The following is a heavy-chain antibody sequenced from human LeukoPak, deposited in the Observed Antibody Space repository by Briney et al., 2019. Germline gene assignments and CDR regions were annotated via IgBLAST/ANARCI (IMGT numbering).Heavy chain of an antibody. D-gene: IGHD6-13*01. CDR2: ISWNSGSI. V-gene: IGHV3-9*01. Sequence: GGSLRLSCAASGFTFDDYAMHWVRQAPGKGLEWVSGISWNSGSIGYADSVKGRFTISRDSSKNTLYLQMNSLRAEDTAVYYCARMVKYSSSWYSDHWGQGILVTVPS. CDR1: GFTFDDYA. J-gene: IGHJ4*02. CDR3: ARMVKYSSSWYSDH.